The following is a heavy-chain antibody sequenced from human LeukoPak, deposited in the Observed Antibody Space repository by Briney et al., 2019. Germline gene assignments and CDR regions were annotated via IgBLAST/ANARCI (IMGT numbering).Heavy chain of an antibody. V-gene: IGHV5-51*03. CDR2: IYPGDSDT. CDR1: GYSFTSYW. J-gene: IGHJ4*02. Sequence: GESLLFSCKGSGYSFTSYWIGWVRQMPGKGLEWMGIIYPGDSDTRYSPSFQGQVTISADKSISTAYLQWSSLKASDTAMYYCARTWKQQLSVELDYWGQGTSVSVSS. D-gene: IGHD6-13*01. CDR3: ARTWKQQLSVELDY.